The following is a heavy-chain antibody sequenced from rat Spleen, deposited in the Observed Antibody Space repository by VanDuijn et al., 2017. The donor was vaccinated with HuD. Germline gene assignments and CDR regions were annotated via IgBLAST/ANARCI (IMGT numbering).Heavy chain of an antibody. CDR1: GFSLISHS. V-gene: IGHV2-1*01. CDR2: LWGDGST. D-gene: IGHD1-11*01. Sequence: QVQLKESGPGLVQPSQTLSLTCTVSGFSLISHSVHWVRQPPGKGLEWMAGLWGDGSTDYNSTLKSRLSISRDTSKSQVFLKMNSLQTDDTVIYFCARSSGGYTSNWFPYWGQGTLVTVSS. J-gene: IGHJ3*01. CDR3: ARSSGGYTSNWFPY.